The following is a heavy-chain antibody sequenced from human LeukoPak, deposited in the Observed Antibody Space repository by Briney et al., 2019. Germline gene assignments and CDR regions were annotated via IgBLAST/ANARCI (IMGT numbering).Heavy chain of an antibody. Sequence: GGSLRLSCAASGFTFSNYLMHWVRQAPGKGLVWVSRITSDGTNVIYADSVKGRFTISRDNAKNTLYPQMNSLRAGDTAVYYCAADRGGWSYWGQGTLVTVSS. J-gene: IGHJ4*02. D-gene: IGHD6-19*01. CDR2: ITSDGTNV. CDR1: GFTFSNYL. V-gene: IGHV3-74*01. CDR3: AADRGGWSY.